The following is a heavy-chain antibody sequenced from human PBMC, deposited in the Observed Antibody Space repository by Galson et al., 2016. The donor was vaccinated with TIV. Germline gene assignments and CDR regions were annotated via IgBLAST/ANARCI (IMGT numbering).Heavy chain of an antibody. CDR2: IDWDDDK. J-gene: IGHJ4*02. CDR3: VRADSSGYYYYFDY. Sequence: PALVKPTQTLTLTCSFSGFSLSTTGVRVNWTRQPPGKTLEWLARIDWDDDKFYSTFLKTRLTISKDTSKNQVVLTMTNMDPVDTATYFCVRADSSGYYYYFDYWGQGTLVTVSS. D-gene: IGHD3-22*01. CDR1: GFSLSTTGVR. V-gene: IGHV2-70*04.